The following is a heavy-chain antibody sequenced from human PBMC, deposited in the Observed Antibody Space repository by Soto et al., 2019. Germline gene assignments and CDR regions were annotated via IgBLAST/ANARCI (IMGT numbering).Heavy chain of an antibody. D-gene: IGHD2-8*01. Sequence: QVQLVESGGGVVQPGRSMRLSGAASGFTFSSYGMHWVRQAPGKGQEWVAVIWDDGSNKYYADSVKGRFTISRDNSKNSLYLPMNSLRAEDTAVYYCARDWESDCTNGVCAHWGQGTLVTVSS. J-gene: IGHJ4*02. V-gene: IGHV3-33*01. CDR2: IWDDGSNK. CDR3: ARDWESDCTNGVCAH. CDR1: GFTFSSYG.